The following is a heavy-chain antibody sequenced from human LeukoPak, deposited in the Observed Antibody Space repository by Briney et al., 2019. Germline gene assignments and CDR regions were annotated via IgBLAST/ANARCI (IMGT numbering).Heavy chain of an antibody. CDR2: INTDGGDT. CDR1: GFTFGSYW. V-gene: IGHV3-74*01. Sequence: GGSLRLSCAASGFTFGSYWMHWVRQAPGKGLVWVSRINTDGGDTIYADSVKGRFTVSRDNAKNTLYLQMNSLRAEDTAVYYCAKGGSCSGGSCYGFVDYWGQGTLVTVSS. J-gene: IGHJ4*02. D-gene: IGHD2-15*01. CDR3: AKGGSCSGGSCYGFVDY.